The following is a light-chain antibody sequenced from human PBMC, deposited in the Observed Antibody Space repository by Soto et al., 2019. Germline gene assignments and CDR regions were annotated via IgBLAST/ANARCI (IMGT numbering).Light chain of an antibody. J-gene: IGKJ1*01. V-gene: IGKV3-15*01. CDR2: GAS. Sequence: EIVMTQSPATLSVSPGERATLSCRASQSVSSNLAWYQQKPGQAPRLLIYGASARATGIPARFSGSVSGTAFTLPISTLQYEDVAVYYCQQYNNWWTFGQGTKVEIK. CDR1: QSVSSN. CDR3: QQYNNWWT.